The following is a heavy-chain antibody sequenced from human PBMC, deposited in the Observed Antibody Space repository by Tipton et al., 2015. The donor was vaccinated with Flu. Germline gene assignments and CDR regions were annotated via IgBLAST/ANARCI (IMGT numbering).Heavy chain of an antibody. CDR3: ARDGGGYTPEGFDY. CDR1: GDSISSDYY. CDR2: VSRPGST. J-gene: IGHJ4*02. Sequence: TLSLTCAVSGDSISSDYYWGWIRQFPGKGLEWIGTVSRPGSTVYNPSLKSRVTISIDTSKNQFSLNMKSVTAADTAVYYCARDGGGYTPEGFDYWGQGTLVTASS. D-gene: IGHD5-24*01. V-gene: IGHV4-38-2*02.